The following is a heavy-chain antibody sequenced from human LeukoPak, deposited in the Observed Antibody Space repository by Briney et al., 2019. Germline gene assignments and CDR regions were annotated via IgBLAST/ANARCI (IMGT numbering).Heavy chain of an antibody. CDR3: ARDSSGPWFDP. V-gene: IGHV3-7*01. J-gene: IGHJ5*02. CDR2: INQDGSEK. D-gene: IGHD6-6*01. CDR1: GFTFSNYW. Sequence: GGSLRLSCAVSGFTFSNYWMSWVRQGPGKGLEWVANINQDGSEKYYVDSVKGRFTISRDNAKNSLFLQMNSLRAEDTAVYYCARDSSGPWFDPWGQGTLVTVSS.